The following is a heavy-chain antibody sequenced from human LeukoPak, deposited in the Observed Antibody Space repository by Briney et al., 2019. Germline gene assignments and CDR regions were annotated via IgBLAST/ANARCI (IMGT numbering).Heavy chain of an antibody. J-gene: IGHJ4*02. D-gene: IGHD4-17*01. CDR2: ISDEGIYT. CDR1: GFTFSNYA. V-gene: IGHV3-23*01. Sequence: GGSLRLSCAASGFTFSNYAMTWVRQAPGKGLQWVSAISDEGIYTYYIDSVKGRFTTSRDNSKNTLFLQMNSLRADDTAVYYCAKNYGTSRPFYDYWGQGIVVTVSS. CDR3: AKNYGTSRPFYDY.